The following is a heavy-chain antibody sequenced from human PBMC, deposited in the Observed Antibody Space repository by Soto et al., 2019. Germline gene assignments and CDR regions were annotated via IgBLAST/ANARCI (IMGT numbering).Heavy chain of an antibody. CDR3: ARVRRYFYDSSSYPTWFDP. CDR1: GGSVSSGTYY. V-gene: IGHV4-61*01. CDR2: IYYSGST. Sequence: SETLSLTCTVSGGSVSSGTYYWNWIRQPPGKGLEWIGYIYYSGSTNYNPSLKSRVTISVDTSKNQFSLKLNSVTAADTAVYYCARVRRYFYDSSSYPTWFDPWGQGTLVTVSS. J-gene: IGHJ5*02. D-gene: IGHD3-22*01.